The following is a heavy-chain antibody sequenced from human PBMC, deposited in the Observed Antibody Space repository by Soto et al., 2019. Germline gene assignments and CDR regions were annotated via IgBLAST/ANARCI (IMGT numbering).Heavy chain of an antibody. CDR3: ARMYSSGSGWFHP. V-gene: IGHV4-31*03. CDR1: GYSITAGGYY. D-gene: IGHD6-19*01. J-gene: IGHJ5*02. CDR2: FYSSGSI. Sequence: TLSLTCFVSGYSITAGGYYWSWIRHHPGKGLEWIGSFYSSGSIIYNPSLRSRASISGDTSSNQFSMSLTSVTAADTARYYCARMYSSGSGWFHPWGQGTLVTVSS.